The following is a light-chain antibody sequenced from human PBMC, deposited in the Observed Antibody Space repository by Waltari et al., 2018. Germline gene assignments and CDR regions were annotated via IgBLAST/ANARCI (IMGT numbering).Light chain of an antibody. V-gene: IGLV2-23*01. Sequence: QSALTQPASVSGSPGQSITISCTGTSSDIGKFNHVSWYQQHPGKAPKLIIFEDDKRPFGVSSRFAASKSGNTASRIIAGLQVDDEADYFCCSYAGDVTYVFGAGTKVTVL. CDR3: CSYAGDVTYV. J-gene: IGLJ1*01. CDR2: EDD. CDR1: SSDIGKFNH.